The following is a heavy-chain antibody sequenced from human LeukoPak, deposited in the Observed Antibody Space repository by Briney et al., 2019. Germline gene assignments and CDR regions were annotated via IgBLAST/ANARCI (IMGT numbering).Heavy chain of an antibody. V-gene: IGHV1-3*01. CDR2: INAGNGNT. D-gene: IGHD3-22*01. J-gene: IGHJ4*02. Sequence: ASVKVSFTASGYTFTSYAMHWVRQAPGQRLEWMGWINAGNGNTKYSQKFQGRVTITRDTSASTAYMELSSLRSEDTAVYYCARVAIGYYDSSGYYGDFDYWGQGTLVTVSS. CDR1: GYTFTSYA. CDR3: ARVAIGYYDSSGYYGDFDY.